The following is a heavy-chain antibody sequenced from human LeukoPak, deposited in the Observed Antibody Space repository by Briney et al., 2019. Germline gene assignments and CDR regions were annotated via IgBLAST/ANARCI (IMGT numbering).Heavy chain of an antibody. D-gene: IGHD6-13*01. CDR3: ARGPRAAADDY. V-gene: IGHV1-3*01. CDR1: GYTFTGYY. Sequence: ASVKVSCRASGYTFTGYYMHWVRQAPGQRPEWMGWINAYNGKTKYSQKFQDRVTITRDTSASTAYLELTSLTSEDTAVYYCARGPRAAADDYWGQGSLVTVSS. CDR2: INAYNGKT. J-gene: IGHJ4*02.